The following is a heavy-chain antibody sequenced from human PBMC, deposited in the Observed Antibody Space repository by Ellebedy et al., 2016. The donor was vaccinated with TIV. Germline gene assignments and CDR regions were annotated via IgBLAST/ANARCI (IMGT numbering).Heavy chain of an antibody. Sequence: MPSETLSLTCTVSGGSINNYYWSWIRQPPGKGLEWIGYIYYSGSTNYNPSLKSRVTISVDTSKNKFSLKLRSVTAADTAVYYCARAGGSWYIGFDPWGQGTVVTVSS. CDR1: GGSINNYY. J-gene: IGHJ5*02. CDR3: ARAGGSWYIGFDP. D-gene: IGHD6-13*01. CDR2: IYYSGST. V-gene: IGHV4-59*01.